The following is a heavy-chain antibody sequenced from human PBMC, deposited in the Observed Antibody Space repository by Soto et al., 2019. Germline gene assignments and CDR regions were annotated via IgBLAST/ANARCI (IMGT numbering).Heavy chain of an antibody. Sequence: LSRPCSVSGDSIRCRRYHWSWIRQSPGRGLEWIGYIYYIGTTHYNPAVKSRVTISLDNSKDQFSLTLTSVAAADPAIYYCAIVVHDYGTNWVDSWGQGTQVTVSS. CDR1: GDSIRCRRYH. CDR2: IYYIGTT. D-gene: IGHD3-16*01. CDR3: AIVVHDYGTNWVDS. J-gene: IGHJ5*01. V-gene: IGHV4-30-4*01.